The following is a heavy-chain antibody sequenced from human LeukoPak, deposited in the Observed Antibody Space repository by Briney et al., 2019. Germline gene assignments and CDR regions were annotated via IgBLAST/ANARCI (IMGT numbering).Heavy chain of an antibody. CDR3: AREACGGSCSRFDP. J-gene: IGHJ5*02. D-gene: IGHD2-15*01. V-gene: IGHV1-69*04. CDR1: GGTFIIYA. CDR2: IIPIFGIA. Sequence: SVTVSFKASGGTFIIYAISWVRQAPGQGLEWMGRIIPIFGIANYAQKFQGRVTITADKSTSTAYMELSSLRSEDTAVYYCAREACGGSCSRFDPWGQGTLVTVSS.